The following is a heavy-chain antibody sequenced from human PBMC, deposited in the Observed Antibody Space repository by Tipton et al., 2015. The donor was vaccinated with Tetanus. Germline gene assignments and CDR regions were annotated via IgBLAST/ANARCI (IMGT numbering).Heavy chain of an antibody. CDR3: ARRSYCSSSRCFDAFDL. CDR1: GGSVSDKKYY. CDR2: IFHSGST. Sequence: TLSLICTVSGGSVSDKKYYWGWIRQAPGKGLEWIAYIFHSGSTNYSPSLKSRVAISMDTSKNQISLKLSSVTAADTAVYYCARRSYCSSSRCFDAFDLWGQGTMVTVSS. D-gene: IGHD2-2*01. V-gene: IGHV4-61*01. J-gene: IGHJ3*01.